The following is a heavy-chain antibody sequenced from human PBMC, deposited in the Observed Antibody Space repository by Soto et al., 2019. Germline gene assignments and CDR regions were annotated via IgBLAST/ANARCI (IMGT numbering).Heavy chain of an antibody. Sequence: QLQLQESGPGLVKPSETLSLTCSVSGDSISSSSYYWGWIRQPPGKGLEWIGTINHSGSTYYNPSPTPRVPISVDTSKNPFSLKVSSVPAADTAVYYCASLYGDYVPYWGQGILVSVSS. CDR1: GDSISSSSYY. J-gene: IGHJ4*02. CDR3: ASLYGDYVPY. CDR2: INHSGST. D-gene: IGHD4-17*01. V-gene: IGHV4-39*01.